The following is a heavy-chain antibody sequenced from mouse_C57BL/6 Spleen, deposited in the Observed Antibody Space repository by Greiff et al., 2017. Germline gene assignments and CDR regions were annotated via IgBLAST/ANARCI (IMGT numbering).Heavy chain of an antibody. Sequence: VQLQQSGTVLARPGASVKMSCKTSGYTFTSYWMHWVKQRPGQGLEWIGAIYPGNSDTNYNQKFQGKAKLTAVTSASTAYMELSSLTNEDSAVYYCATYGYYAMGYWGQGTSVTVSS. V-gene: IGHV1-5*01. CDR2: IYPGNSDT. CDR3: ATYGYYAMGY. J-gene: IGHJ4*01. D-gene: IGHD1-1*02. CDR1: GYTFTSYW.